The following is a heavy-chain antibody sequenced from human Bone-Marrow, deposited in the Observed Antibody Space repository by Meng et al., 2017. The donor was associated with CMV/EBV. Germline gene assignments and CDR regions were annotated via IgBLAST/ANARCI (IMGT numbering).Heavy chain of an antibody. CDR1: GFTFSSYA. D-gene: IGHD2-2*01. J-gene: IGHJ6*02. CDR3: ARDPPSQPARYCSSTSCDRDLLYYYGMDV. V-gene: IGHV3-30-3*01. Sequence: GESLKISCAASGFTFSSYAMHWVRQAPGKGLEWVAVISYGGSNKYYADSVKGRFTISRDNSKNTLYLQMNSLRAEDTAVYYCARDPPSQPARYCSSTSCDRDLLYYYGMDVWGQGTTVTVSS. CDR2: ISYGGSNK.